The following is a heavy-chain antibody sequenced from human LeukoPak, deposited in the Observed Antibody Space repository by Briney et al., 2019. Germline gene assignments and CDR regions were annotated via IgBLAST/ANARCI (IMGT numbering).Heavy chain of an antibody. V-gene: IGHV1-2*02. J-gene: IGHJ4*02. CDR1: GYTFTGYY. D-gene: IGHD3-10*01. Sequence: ASVKVSCKASGYTFTGYYMHWVRQAPGQGLEWMGWINPNSGGTNYAQKFQGRVTMTRDTSISTAYMELSRLRSDDTAVYYCARVPGSYASGTYYYSYWGQGTLVTVSS. CDR3: ARVPGSYASGTYYYSY. CDR2: INPNSGGT.